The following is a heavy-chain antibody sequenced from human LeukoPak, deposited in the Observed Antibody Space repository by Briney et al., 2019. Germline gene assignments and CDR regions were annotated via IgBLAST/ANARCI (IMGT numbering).Heavy chain of an antibody. CDR2: ISYDGSNK. Sequence: GRSLRLSCAASGFTFSSYAMHWVRQAPGKGLEWVAVISYDGSNKYYGDSVKGRFTISRDNSKNTLYLQMNSLRAEDTAVYYCARVYGDGYNTGDNYFDYWGQGTLVTVSS. V-gene: IGHV3-30*01. J-gene: IGHJ4*02. D-gene: IGHD5-24*01. CDR3: ARVYGDGYNTGDNYFDY. CDR1: GFTFSSYA.